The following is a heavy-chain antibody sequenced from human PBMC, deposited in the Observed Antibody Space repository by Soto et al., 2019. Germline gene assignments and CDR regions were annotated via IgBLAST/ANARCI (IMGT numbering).Heavy chain of an antibody. V-gene: IGHV4-59*01. CDR2: FYSSGSP. D-gene: IGHD3-22*01. CDR1: GGSLSGYY. Sequence: SETLSLTCTESGGSLSGYYWSWIRQPPGKGLEWIGDFYSSGSPHHNPSLKNRVSISEDRSKNEFSLKLSSVTAADTAIYYCAREFYYDSSGIGFDSWGQGTLVTVSS. CDR3: AREFYYDSSGIGFDS. J-gene: IGHJ4*02.